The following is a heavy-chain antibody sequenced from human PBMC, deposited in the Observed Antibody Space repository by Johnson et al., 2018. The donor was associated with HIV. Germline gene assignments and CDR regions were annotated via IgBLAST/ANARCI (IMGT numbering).Heavy chain of an antibody. CDR1: GFTFSSYA. D-gene: IGHD3-22*01. V-gene: IGHV3-30-3*01. CDR2: ISYDGSNK. Sequence: QVQLVESGGGVVQPGRSLRLSCAASGFTFSSYAMHWVRQAPGKGLAWVAVISYDGSNKYYADSVKGRFTISRDNSKNTLYLQLNSLRAEDTAVYYCARDRGNYYDSSGYYGLGAFAIWGQGTMVTVSS. J-gene: IGHJ3*02. CDR3: ARDRGNYYDSSGYYGLGAFAI.